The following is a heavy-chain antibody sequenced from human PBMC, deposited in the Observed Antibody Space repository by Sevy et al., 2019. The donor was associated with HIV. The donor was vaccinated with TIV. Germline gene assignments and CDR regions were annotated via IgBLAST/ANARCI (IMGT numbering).Heavy chain of an antibody. CDR3: ARDLTFEKYGMDV. Sequence: ASVKVSCKASGGTFSSYAISWVRQAPGQGLEWMGGIIPIFGTANYAQKFQGRVTITADESTSTAYMELSSLRSEDTAVYYCARDLTFEKYGMDVWGQWTTVTVSS. D-gene: IGHD3-9*01. V-gene: IGHV1-69*13. CDR1: GGTFSSYA. J-gene: IGHJ6*02. CDR2: IIPIFGTA.